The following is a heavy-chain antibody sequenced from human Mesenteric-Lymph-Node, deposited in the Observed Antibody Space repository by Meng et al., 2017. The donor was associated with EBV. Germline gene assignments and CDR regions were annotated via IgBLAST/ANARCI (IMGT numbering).Heavy chain of an antibody. CDR2: ISQSGDT. CDR1: GGSFSGYH. V-gene: IGHV4-34*01. CDR3: ARGAIFGIVITYFDY. J-gene: IGHJ4*02. D-gene: IGHD3-3*02. Sequence: QVQLQQWGAGPLEPSETLSLTCEAYGGSFSGYHWSWIRQPPGKGLEYIGEISQSGDTTYNPSLKSRVTISVDRSRNQFSLKMASVTAADTAVHYCARGAIFGIVITYFDYWSQGTLVTVSS.